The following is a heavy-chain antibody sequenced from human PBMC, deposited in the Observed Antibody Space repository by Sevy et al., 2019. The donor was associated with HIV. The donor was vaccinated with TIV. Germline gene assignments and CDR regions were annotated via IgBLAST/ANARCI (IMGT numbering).Heavy chain of an antibody. D-gene: IGHD2-21*02. J-gene: IGHJ4*02. CDR1: GFTFSNAW. Sequence: GGSLRLSCAASGFTFSNAWMSWVRQAPGKGLEWVGRIKSKTDGGTTDYAAPMKGRFTISRDDSKNTLYLQMNSLKTEDTAVYYCTSRPRIVVVTADHDYWGQGTLVTVSS. CDR2: IKSKTDGGTT. CDR3: TSRPRIVVVTADHDY. V-gene: IGHV3-15*01.